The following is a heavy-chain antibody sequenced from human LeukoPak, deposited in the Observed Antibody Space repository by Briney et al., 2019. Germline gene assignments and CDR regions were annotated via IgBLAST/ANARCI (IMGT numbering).Heavy chain of an antibody. CDR3: ARVVAGY. Sequence: GGSLRLSCTASGFTFSSYWMSWVRQAPGKGPEWVASIKQDGSEKYCADSVKGRFTISRDNAKNSLYLQMNSLRAEDTAVYYCARVVAGYWGQGTLVTVSS. CDR1: GFTFSSYW. CDR2: IKQDGSEK. D-gene: IGHD6-13*01. J-gene: IGHJ4*02. V-gene: IGHV3-7*03.